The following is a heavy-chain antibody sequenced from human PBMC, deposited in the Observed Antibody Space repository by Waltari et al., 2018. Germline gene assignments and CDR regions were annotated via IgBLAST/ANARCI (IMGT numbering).Heavy chain of an antibody. D-gene: IGHD1-1*01. CDR1: GYTFPGYF. CDR2: INPNSGGT. CDR3: ATWRENAFDV. V-gene: IGHV1-2*05. Sequence: QVQLVQSGAEMKKRWASVKVSCEASGYTFPGYFIHWVRKAPGQGLEWMGRINPNSGGTNYAQKFQGRVTLTRDKSINTAYMDLSRLTSDDTGMYYCATWRENAFDVWGQGTMVTVST. J-gene: IGHJ3*01.